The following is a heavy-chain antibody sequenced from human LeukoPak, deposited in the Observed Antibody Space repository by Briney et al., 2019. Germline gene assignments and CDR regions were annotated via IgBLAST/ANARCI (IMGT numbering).Heavy chain of an antibody. CDR2: ISSSGSTI. V-gene: IGHV3-48*03. D-gene: IGHD6-6*01. CDR1: GFIFSSYE. J-gene: IGHJ4*02. Sequence: GGSLRLSCAASGFIFSSYEMNWVRQAPGKGLEWVSYISSSGSTIYYADSVKGRLTISRVNAKNSLYLQMNSLRAEDTAVYYCARDFKGYSSSSFDYWGQGTLVTVSS. CDR3: ARDFKGYSSSSFDY.